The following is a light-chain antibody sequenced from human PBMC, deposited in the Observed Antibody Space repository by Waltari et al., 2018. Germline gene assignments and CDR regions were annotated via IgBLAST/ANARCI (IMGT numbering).Light chain of an antibody. Sequence: QSALPQPASVSGSPGQSITISCTGTSNDVGSYNLVSWYKQHPGKAPKLMIYGVSKRPSGVSNRFSGSKSGNTASLTISGLQAEDEADYYCCSYAGSRTDVVFGGGTKLTV. CDR2: GVS. J-gene: IGLJ2*01. CDR3: CSYAGSRTDVV. CDR1: SNDVGSYNL. V-gene: IGLV2-23*02.